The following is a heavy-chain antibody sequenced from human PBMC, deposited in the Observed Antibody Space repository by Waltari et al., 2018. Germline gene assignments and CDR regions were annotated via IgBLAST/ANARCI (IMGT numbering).Heavy chain of an antibody. CDR2: SSYSGST. CDR3: ARLSYHIVTGYGWFDP. Sequence: QLQLQESGPGLVKPSETLSLTCTVSGGSISSESYYWGWIRQPPGKGLEWIGISSYSGSTYYNPSLKSRVTISVDTSKNQFSLKLSSVTAADTAVYYCARLSYHIVTGYGWFDPWGLGTLVTVSS. J-gene: IGHJ5*02. V-gene: IGHV4-39*01. CDR1: GGSISSESYY. D-gene: IGHD3-9*01.